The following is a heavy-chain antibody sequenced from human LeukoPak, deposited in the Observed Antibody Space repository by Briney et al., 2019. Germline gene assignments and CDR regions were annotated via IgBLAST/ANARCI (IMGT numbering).Heavy chain of an antibody. Sequence: SETLSLTCTVSGGSISSSSYYWGWIRQPPGKGLEWIGSIYYSGSTYYNPSLKSRVTISVDTSKNQFSLKLSSVTDADTAVYYCARDLSCIPLGYWGQGTLVTVSS. CDR1: GGSISSSSYY. CDR2: IYYSGST. J-gene: IGHJ4*02. D-gene: IGHD2-8*01. V-gene: IGHV4-39*07. CDR3: ARDLSCIPLGY.